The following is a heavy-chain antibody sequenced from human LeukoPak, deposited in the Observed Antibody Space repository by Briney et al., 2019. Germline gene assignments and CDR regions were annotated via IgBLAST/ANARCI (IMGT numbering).Heavy chain of an antibody. CDR3: AREGDSTGYYYVY. D-gene: IGHD3-22*01. Sequence: GGSLRLSCAASGFTFSNYWMSWVRQAPGKGLEWVANIKKDGSEKYYVDSVKGRFTISRDNAKNALYLQMNSLRAEDTAVYYCAREGDSTGYYYVYWGQGTLVTVSS. V-gene: IGHV3-7*01. J-gene: IGHJ4*02. CDR2: IKKDGSEK. CDR1: GFTFSNYW.